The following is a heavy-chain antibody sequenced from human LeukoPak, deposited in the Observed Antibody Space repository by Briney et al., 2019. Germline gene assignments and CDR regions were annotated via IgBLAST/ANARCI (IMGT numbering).Heavy chain of an antibody. CDR1: GXSITSYH. CDR2: ISYSGSA. CDR3: ARGQLGSGMDDP. Sequence: SETLSLTSTVTGXSITSYHWSWIWQPPGKGLEWIGYISYSGSANYNPSLKSRATILLDTSKNQLSLRLTSVTPADTAVYYCARGQLGSGMDDPWGQGTLVTASS. V-gene: IGHV4-59*01. D-gene: IGHD3-10*01. J-gene: IGHJ5*02.